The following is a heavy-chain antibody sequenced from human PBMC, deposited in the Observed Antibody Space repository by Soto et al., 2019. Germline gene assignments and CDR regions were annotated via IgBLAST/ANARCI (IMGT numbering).Heavy chain of an antibody. J-gene: IGHJ6*02. CDR1: GYSCTSYL. V-gene: IGHV5-51*01. D-gene: IGHD2-15*01. Sequence: LGDSLKISCKCAGYSCTSYLIGLVSQMHGKGLEWMGIIYPGDSDTRYSPSFQGQVTISADKSISTAYLQWSSLKASDTAMYYCARHESGYCSGGSCYSFEDYYYYYGMDVWGQGTTVTVSS. CDR3: ARHESGYCSGGSCYSFEDYYYYYGMDV. CDR2: IYPGDSDT.